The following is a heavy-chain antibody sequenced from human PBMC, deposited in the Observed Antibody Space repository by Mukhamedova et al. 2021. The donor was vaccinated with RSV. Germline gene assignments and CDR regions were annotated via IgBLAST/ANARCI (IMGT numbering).Heavy chain of an antibody. V-gene: IGHV4-59*09. Sequence: IGYIYYTGSTNYNPPLKGRVTISVDTSKNQFSLKLSSVTAADTAVYYCARGGGLWDYWGQGTLAIVSS. J-gene: IGHJ4*02. CDR3: ARGGGLWDY. D-gene: IGHD3-16*01. CDR2: IYYTGST.